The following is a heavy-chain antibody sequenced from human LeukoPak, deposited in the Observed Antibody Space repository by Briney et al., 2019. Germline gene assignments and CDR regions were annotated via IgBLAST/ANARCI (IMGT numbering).Heavy chain of an antibody. J-gene: IGHJ4*02. CDR3: AWRVDYDSSGYYLDY. D-gene: IGHD3-22*01. CDR2: IYTSGST. V-gene: IGHV4-61*02. Sequence: SQTLSLTCTVSGGSISSGSYSWSWIRQPAGKGLEWIGRIYTSGSTNYNPSLKSRVTISVDTSKNQFSMKLSSVTAADTAVYYCAWRVDYDSSGYYLDYWGQGTLVTVSS. CDR1: GGSISSGSYS.